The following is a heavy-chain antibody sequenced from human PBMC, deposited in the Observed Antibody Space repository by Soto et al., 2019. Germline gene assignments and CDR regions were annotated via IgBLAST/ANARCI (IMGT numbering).Heavy chain of an antibody. J-gene: IGHJ6*02. V-gene: IGHV1-3*01. CDR2: SNAGNGNT. D-gene: IGHD3-22*01. Sequence: QVQLVQSGAEVKKPGASVKVSCKASGYTFTSYAMHWVRQAPQQRIEWMGWSNAGNGNTKYSQKFQGRVTITRDTSASTAYMELSSLRSEDTAVYYCARVYDSSGYQLGRGYYYDGMAVWGQGTMVTVSS. CDR3: ARVYDSSGYQLGRGYYYDGMAV. CDR1: GYTFTSYA.